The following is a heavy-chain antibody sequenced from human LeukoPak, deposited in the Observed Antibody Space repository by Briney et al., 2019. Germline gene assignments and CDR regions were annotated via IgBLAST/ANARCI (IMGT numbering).Heavy chain of an antibody. CDR2: IKPDGSDR. Sequence: PGGSLRLSCAASGFTFSNYWMTWVRQSPGKGLEWVAIIKPDGSDRYSVDSGKGRFTVSRDNAKNSLYLQMSSLRAEDTAVYYCARGGHRQKEFWGQGTLVTVSS. J-gene: IGHJ4*02. V-gene: IGHV3-7*01. CDR3: ARGGHRQKEF. D-gene: IGHD3-10*01. CDR1: GFTFSNYW.